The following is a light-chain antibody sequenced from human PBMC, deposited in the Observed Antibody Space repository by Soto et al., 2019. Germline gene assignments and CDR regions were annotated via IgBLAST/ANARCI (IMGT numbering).Light chain of an antibody. CDR2: DAS. CDR1: QSISSW. V-gene: IGKV1-5*01. CDR3: QQYTRWT. Sequence: DIQMTQSPSTLSASVGGRVTITCRASQSISSWLAWYQQKPGKAPKLLIYDASSLESGVPSRFSGSGSGTEFPLTISSLHPDDFATYYCQQYTRWTFGQGTKVDIK. J-gene: IGKJ1*01.